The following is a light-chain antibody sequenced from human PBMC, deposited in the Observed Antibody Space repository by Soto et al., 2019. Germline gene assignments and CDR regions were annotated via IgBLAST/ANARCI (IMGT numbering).Light chain of an antibody. J-gene: IGKJ1*01. V-gene: IGKV1-9*01. Sequence: DIQMTQSPSTLSGSVGDRVTITCRASQGIDTSLAWYQQKPGKAPKLLIYAASNFQSGVPSRFSGSGSGTDFTLTINRLEPEDFALYYCQQYGSSPPTFGQGTKVDIK. CDR3: QQYGSSPPT. CDR1: QGIDTS. CDR2: AAS.